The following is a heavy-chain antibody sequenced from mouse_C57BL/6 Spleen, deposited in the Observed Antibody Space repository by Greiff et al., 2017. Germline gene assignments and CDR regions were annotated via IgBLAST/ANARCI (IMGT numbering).Heavy chain of an antibody. CDR2: TYPDSGST. Sequence: QVQLQQPGAELVKPGASVKMSCKASGYTFTNYGITWVKQRPGQGLDWIGDTYPDSGSTDYNEKFKSKATLTVDKSSSTAYMELRSLTSEDSAVYYCTREGRGYFDYWGQGTTLTVSA. CDR3: TREGRGYFDY. V-gene: IGHV1-55*01. J-gene: IGHJ2*01. CDR1: GYTFTNYG.